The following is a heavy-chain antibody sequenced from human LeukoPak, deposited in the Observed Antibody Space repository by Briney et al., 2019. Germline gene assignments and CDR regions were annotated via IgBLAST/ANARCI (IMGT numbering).Heavy chain of an antibody. Sequence: GASVKVSCKASGYTFTSYYMHWVRQAPGQGLEWMGIINPSGGSTSYAQKFQGRVTITADESTSTAYMELSSLRSEDTAVYYCASRRDGYNPITCWGQGTLVTVSS. D-gene: IGHD5-24*01. J-gene: IGHJ4*02. V-gene: IGHV1-46*01. CDR1: GYTFTSYY. CDR2: INPSGGST. CDR3: ASRRDGYNPITC.